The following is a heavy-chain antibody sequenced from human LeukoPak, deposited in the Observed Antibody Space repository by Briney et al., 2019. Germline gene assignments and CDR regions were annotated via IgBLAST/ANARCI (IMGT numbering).Heavy chain of an antibody. CDR2: ISAYNGNT. Sequence: ASVKVPCKASGYTFTSYGTSWVRQAPGQGLEWMGWISAYNGNTNYAQKLQGRVTMTTDTSTSTAYMELRSLRSDDTAVYYCARVNDYGDYADYWGQGTLVTLSS. V-gene: IGHV1-18*01. CDR3: ARVNDYGDYADY. J-gene: IGHJ4*02. CDR1: GYTFTSYG. D-gene: IGHD4-17*01.